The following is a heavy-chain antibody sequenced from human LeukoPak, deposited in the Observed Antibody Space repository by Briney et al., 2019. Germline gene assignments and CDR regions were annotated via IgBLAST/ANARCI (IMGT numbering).Heavy chain of an antibody. CDR3: ASEGFGENAFDI. J-gene: IGHJ3*02. V-gene: IGHV1-2*02. CDR2: INPNSGGT. Sequence: ASVMLYCNTSGYSFPGYYMHWVRQAPGQGPERMGGINPNSGGTNYAQKFQGRVTMTRDTSISTAYMELSRLRSDDTAVYYCASEGFGENAFDIWGQGTMVTVSS. D-gene: IGHD3-10*01. CDR1: GYSFPGYY.